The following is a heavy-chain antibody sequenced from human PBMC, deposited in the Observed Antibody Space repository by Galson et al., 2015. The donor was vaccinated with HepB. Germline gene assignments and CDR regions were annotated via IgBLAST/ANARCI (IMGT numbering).Heavy chain of an antibody. Sequence: SLRLSCAASGFTFSRFSMNWVRQAPGKGLEWVSYISGVSSTIYYADSVKGRFTISRDNARNSLYLQMNSLRAEDTAVYYCARDLRHYYGSSGHNDAFDIWGQGTMVTVSS. V-gene: IGHV3-48*04. CDR2: ISGVSSTI. J-gene: IGHJ3*02. CDR1: GFTFSRFS. CDR3: ARDLRHYYGSSGHNDAFDI. D-gene: IGHD3-22*01.